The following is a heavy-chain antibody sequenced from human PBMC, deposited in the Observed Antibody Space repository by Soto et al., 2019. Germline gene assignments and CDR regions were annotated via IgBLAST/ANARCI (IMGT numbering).Heavy chain of an antibody. CDR2: INHSGST. V-gene: IGHV4-34*01. Sequence: SETLSLTCAVYGGSFSGYYWSWIRQPPGKGLEWIGEINHSGSTNYNPSLKSRVTISVDTSKNQFSLKLSSVTAADTAVYYCVRGAGATIFGVVIGYYMDVWGKGTTVTVSS. CDR1: GGSFSGYY. D-gene: IGHD3-3*01. J-gene: IGHJ6*03. CDR3: VRGAGATIFGVVIGYYMDV.